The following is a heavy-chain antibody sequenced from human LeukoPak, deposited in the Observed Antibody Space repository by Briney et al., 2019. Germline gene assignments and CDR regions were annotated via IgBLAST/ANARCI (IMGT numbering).Heavy chain of an antibody. CDR1: GYTFTSYD. V-gene: IGHV1-8*01. Sequence: ASVKVSCKASGYTFTSYDINWVRQATGQGLEWMGWMNPNSGNTGYAQKFRGRVTITADKSTRTAYMELSSLRSEDTAVYYCARDNDSRDPPHFGYWGQGTLVTVSS. D-gene: IGHD3-16*01. CDR3: ARDNDSRDPPHFGY. CDR2: MNPNSGNT. J-gene: IGHJ4*02.